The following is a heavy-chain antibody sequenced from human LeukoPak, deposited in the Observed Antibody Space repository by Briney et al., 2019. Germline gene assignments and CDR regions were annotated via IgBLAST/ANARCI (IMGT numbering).Heavy chain of an antibody. CDR1: GFTFSSYA. J-gene: IGHJ6*03. Sequence: GRSLRLSCAASGFTFSSYAMHWVRQAPGKGLEWVAVISYDGSNKYYADSVKGRFTISRDNSKNTLYLQMNSLRAEDTAVYYCARDGGDAYQLLFTHMDVWCKGTTVTVSS. V-gene: IGHV3-30*07. CDR2: ISYDGSNK. D-gene: IGHD2-2*01. CDR3: ARDGGDAYQLLFTHMDV.